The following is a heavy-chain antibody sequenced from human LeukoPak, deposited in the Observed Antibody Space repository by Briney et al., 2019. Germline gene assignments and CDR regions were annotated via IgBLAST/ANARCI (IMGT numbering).Heavy chain of an antibody. CDR3: TRDRGAYNLYDY. CDR2: IRSKGYGGTT. Sequence: PGGSLRLSCTGSGFTFGDYAMSWFRQAPGKGLEWVGLIRSKGYGGTTEYAASVKGRFTISRDDSKAIAYLQMNSLKTEDTAVYHCTRDRGAYNLYDYWGQGTLVTVSS. V-gene: IGHV3-49*03. D-gene: IGHD1-1*01. CDR1: GFTFGDYA. J-gene: IGHJ4*02.